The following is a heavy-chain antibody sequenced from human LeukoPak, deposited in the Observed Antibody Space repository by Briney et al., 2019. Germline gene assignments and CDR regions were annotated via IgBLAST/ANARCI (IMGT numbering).Heavy chain of an antibody. J-gene: IGHJ4*02. CDR2: IYHSGST. D-gene: IGHD3-3*01. CDR1: GYSISSGYY. CDR3: ASGDFWSGYYSPSLDY. V-gene: IGHV4-38-2*01. Sequence: RPSETLSLTCAVSGYSISSGYYWGWIRQPPGKGLEWIGSIYHSGSTCYNPSLKSRVTISVDTSKNQFSLKLNSVTAADTAVYYCASGDFWSGYYSPSLDYWGQGTLVTVSS.